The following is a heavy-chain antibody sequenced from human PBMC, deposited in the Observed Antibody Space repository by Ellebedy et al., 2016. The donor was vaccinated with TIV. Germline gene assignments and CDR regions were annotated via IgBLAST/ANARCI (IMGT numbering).Heavy chain of an antibody. CDR3: ELGYCGGDCYNTPYYYYYGMDV. Sequence: SVKVSXKASGGTFSSYAISWVRQAPGQGLEWMGGIIPIFGTANYAQKFQGRVTITADESTSTAYMELSSLRSEDTAVYYCELGYCGGDCYNTPYYYYYGMDVWGQGTTVTVSS. CDR2: IIPIFGTA. J-gene: IGHJ6*02. V-gene: IGHV1-69*13. CDR1: GGTFSSYA. D-gene: IGHD2-21*02.